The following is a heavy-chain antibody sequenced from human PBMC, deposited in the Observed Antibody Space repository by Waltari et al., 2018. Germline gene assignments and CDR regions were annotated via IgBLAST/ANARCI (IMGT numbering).Heavy chain of an antibody. V-gene: IGHV4-38-2*01. CDR3: ARKESTVTTSWSRPFDP. CDR1: GYSISSGYY. D-gene: IGHD4-17*01. J-gene: IGHJ5*02. CDR2: IYHCGST. Sequence: QVQLQESGPGLVKPSETLSLTCAVSGYSISSGYYWGWIRQPPGKGLEWIGSIYHCGSTYYTPSLKSRVTISVDTSKNQFSLKLSSLRSEDTAVYYCARKESTVTTSWSRPFDPWGQGTLVTVSS.